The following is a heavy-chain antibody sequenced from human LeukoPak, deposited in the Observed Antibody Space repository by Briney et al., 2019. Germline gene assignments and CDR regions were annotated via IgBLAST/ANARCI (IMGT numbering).Heavy chain of an antibody. CDR2: THPSGNT. CDR1: GGSNNSYY. V-gene: IGHV4-4*09. CDR3: ARKAPKKGWFDP. J-gene: IGHJ5*02. Sequence: SGPTLVKPSETLSLSCTVSGGSNNSYYWSWIRQPPGKGLEWIGYTHPSGNTNNSPSLKSRVTISIDMSRNQFSLKLSSVTAADTAVYYCARKAPKKGWFDPWGQGTLVTVSS.